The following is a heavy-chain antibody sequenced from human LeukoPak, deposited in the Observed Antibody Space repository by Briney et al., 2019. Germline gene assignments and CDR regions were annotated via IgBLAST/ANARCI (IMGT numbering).Heavy chain of an antibody. D-gene: IGHD2-2*01. CDR2: TYYRSKWYN. CDR1: GDSVPSNSAA. V-gene: IGHV6-1*01. Sequence: SQTLSLTCAISGDSVPSNSAAWNWIRQSPSRGLEWLGRTYYRSKWYNDYAVSVKSRITINPDTSKNQFSLQLNSVTPEDTAVYYCARSSYIVVVPATFDYWGQGTLVTVSS. J-gene: IGHJ4*02. CDR3: ARSSYIVVVPATFDY.